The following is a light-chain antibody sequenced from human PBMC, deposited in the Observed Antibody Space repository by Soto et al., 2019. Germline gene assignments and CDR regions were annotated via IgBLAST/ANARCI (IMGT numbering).Light chain of an antibody. CDR2: QIS. CDR3: RQATHSPWT. J-gene: IGKJ1*01. Sequence: EIVMTQTPLSSPVTLGQAASISCRSSQSLVHSDGNTYLSWLQQRPGQPPRLLIYQISDRCYGVPERFRGRGEGPDFTVQLSRGEAEDVGVYYCRQATHSPWTFRQGTKVQIK. CDR1: QSLVHSDGNTY. V-gene: IGKV2-24*01.